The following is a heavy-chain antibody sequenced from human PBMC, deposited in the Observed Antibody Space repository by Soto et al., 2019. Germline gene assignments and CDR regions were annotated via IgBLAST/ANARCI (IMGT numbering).Heavy chain of an antibody. CDR1: GFTFSSYA. Sequence: QVQLVESGGGVVQPGRSLRLSCAAFGFTFSSYAMHWVRQAPVKGLEWVAVMSFYGSDTYYADSVKGRFTISRDNSKNTLFLQMASLRAEDTALYYCARLKTMVRDYYYGMDVWGQGNTVTVSS. V-gene: IGHV3-30-3*01. CDR2: MSFYGSDT. J-gene: IGHJ6*02. CDR3: ARLKTMVRDYYYGMDV. D-gene: IGHD3-10*01.